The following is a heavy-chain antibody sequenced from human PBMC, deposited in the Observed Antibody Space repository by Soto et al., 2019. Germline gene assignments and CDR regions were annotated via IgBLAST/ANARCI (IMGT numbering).Heavy chain of an antibody. CDR3: AKGQLWSILPPDY. V-gene: IGHV3-30*18. D-gene: IGHD5-18*01. Sequence: GGSLRLSCAASGFTFSSYGMHWDRQAPGKGLEWVAVISYDGSNKYYADSVKGRFTISRDNSKNTLYLQMNSLRAEDTAVYYCAKGQLWSILPPDYWGQGTLVTVSS. CDR2: ISYDGSNK. CDR1: GFTFSSYG. J-gene: IGHJ4*02.